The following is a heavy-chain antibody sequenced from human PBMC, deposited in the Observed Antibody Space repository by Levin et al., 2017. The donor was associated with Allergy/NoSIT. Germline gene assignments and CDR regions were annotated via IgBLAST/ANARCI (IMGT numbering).Heavy chain of an antibody. J-gene: IGHJ4*02. CDR3: ARGGWIQLWFFDY. D-gene: IGHD5-18*01. V-gene: IGHV4-34*01. Sequence: SETLSLTCAVYGGSFSGYYWSWIRQPPGKGLEWIGEINHSGSTNYNPSLKSRVTISVDTSKNQFSLKLSSVTAADTAVYYCARGGWIQLWFFDYWGQGTLVTVSS. CDR1: GGSFSGYY. CDR2: INHSGST.